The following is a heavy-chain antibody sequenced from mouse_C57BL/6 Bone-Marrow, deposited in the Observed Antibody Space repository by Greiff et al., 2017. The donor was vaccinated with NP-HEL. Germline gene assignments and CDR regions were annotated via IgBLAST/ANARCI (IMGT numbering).Heavy chain of an antibody. Sequence: VQLKESGPGLVKPSQSLSLTCSVTGYSITSGYYWNWIRQFPGNKLEWMGYISYDGSNNYNPSLKNRISITRDTSKNQFFLKLNSVTTEDTATYYCARAAYYYGSSPPWFAYWGQGTLVTVSA. J-gene: IGHJ3*01. V-gene: IGHV3-6*01. CDR3: ARAAYYYGSSPPWFAY. CDR1: GYSITSGYY. D-gene: IGHD1-1*01. CDR2: ISYDGSN.